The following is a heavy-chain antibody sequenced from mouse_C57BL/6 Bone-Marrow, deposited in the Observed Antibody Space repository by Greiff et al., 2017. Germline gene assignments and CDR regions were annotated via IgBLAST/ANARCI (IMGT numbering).Heavy chain of an antibody. D-gene: IGHD4-1*01. CDR3: AREEGSWDVRFAY. CDR1: GYTFTSYW. V-gene: IGHV1-69*01. Sequence: QVQLQQPGAELVKPGASVKVSCKASGYTFTSYWMHWVKQRPGQGLEWIGEIDPSDSYTNYNQKFKGKSTLTVDKSSSTAYMQLSSLTSEDSAVYYCAREEGSWDVRFAYWGQGTLVTVSA. CDR2: IDPSDSYT. J-gene: IGHJ3*01.